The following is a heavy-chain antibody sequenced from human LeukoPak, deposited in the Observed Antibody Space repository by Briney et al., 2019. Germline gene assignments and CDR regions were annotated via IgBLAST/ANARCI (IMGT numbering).Heavy chain of an antibody. CDR3: ASTRRDGYNHGLDY. D-gene: IGHD5-24*01. V-gene: IGHV4-38-2*01. J-gene: IGHJ4*02. CDR1: GYSISSGYY. CDR2: IYHSGST. Sequence: SETLSLTCAVSGYSISSGYYWGWIRQPPGKGLEWIGSIYHSGSTYYNPSLKSRVTISVDTSKNQFSLKLSSVTAADTAVYYCASTRRDGYNHGLDYWGQGTLVTVSS.